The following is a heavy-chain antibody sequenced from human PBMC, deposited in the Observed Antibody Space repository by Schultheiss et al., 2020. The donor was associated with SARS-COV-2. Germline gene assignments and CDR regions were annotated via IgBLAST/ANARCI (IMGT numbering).Heavy chain of an antibody. CDR3: ARDFRAQRVYFDY. CDR1: GGSFSGYY. V-gene: IGHV4-4*08. J-gene: IGHJ4*02. Sequence: SETLSLTCAVYGGSFSGYYWSWVRQPPGKGLEWIGYIYYSGSTNYNPSLKSRVTISVDTSKNQFSLKLSSVTAADTAVYYCARDFRAQRVYFDYWGQGTLVTVSS. CDR2: IYYSGST.